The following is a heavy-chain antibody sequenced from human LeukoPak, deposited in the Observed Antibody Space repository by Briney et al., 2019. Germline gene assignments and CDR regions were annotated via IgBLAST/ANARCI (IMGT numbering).Heavy chain of an antibody. J-gene: IGHJ4*02. CDR3: ARNRGRIQLWLPFDY. Sequence: GGSLRLSCAASGFTFGNYGMSWVRQAPGKGLEWVSSISSSSSYIYYADSVKGRFTISRDNAKNSLYLQMNSLRAEDTAVYYCARNRGRIQLWLPFDYWGQGTLVTVSS. CDR2: ISSSSSYI. D-gene: IGHD5-18*01. V-gene: IGHV3-21*01. CDR1: GFTFGNYG.